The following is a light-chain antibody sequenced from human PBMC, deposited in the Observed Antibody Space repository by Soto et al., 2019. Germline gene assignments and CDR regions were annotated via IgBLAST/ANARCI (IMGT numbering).Light chain of an antibody. CDR3: QQYYSYPYT. CDR2: AAS. Sequence: AIRMTQSPSSLSASTGDRVTITCRASQVISSYLAGYQQKPGKAPKLLIYAASTLQSGVPSRFSGSGSGTDFTLTISCLQSEDFATYYCQQYYSYPYTFGQGTKLEIK. J-gene: IGKJ2*01. CDR1: QVISSY. V-gene: IGKV1-8*01.